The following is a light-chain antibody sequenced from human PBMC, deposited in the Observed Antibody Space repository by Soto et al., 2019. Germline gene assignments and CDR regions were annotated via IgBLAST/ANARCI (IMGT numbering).Light chain of an antibody. CDR1: SSDVGGYNY. CDR3: SSFAGSNTVA. V-gene: IGLV2-8*01. J-gene: IGLJ2*01. Sequence: ALTQPPSASGSPGQSVTISCSGTSSDVGGYNYVSWYQQHPGKAPKLMIYEVTRRPSGVPDRFSGSRSGNTASLIVSGLQAEDEADYYCSSFAGSNTVAFGGGTKLTVL. CDR2: EVT.